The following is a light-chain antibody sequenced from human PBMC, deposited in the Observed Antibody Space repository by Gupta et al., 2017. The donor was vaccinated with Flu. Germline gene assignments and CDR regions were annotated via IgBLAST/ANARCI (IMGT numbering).Light chain of an antibody. CDR2: SAS. J-gene: IGKJ1*01. CDR3: QQYNNWPRT. CDR1: QSVRGN. Sequence: EIVMTQFPATLSVSPGERATLSCRASQSVRGNLAWYQQKPGQAPRLLIYSASTRTTDIPARFSGSGAGTEFTLTITSLQSEDFAVYYCQQYNNWPRTLGQGTKVDIK. V-gene: IGKV3-15*01.